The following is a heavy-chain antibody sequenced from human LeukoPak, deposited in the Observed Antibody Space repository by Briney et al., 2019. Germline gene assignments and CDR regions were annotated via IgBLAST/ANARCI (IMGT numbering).Heavy chain of an antibody. V-gene: IGHV4-59*01. CDR1: GGSISSYY. Sequence: SETLSLTCTVSGGSISSYYWSWIRQSPGKGLEWIGYIYYSGSTNYNPSLKSRVTISVDTSKNQFSLKLSSVTAADTAVYYCARDGRDGYNRFDYWGQGTLVTVSS. J-gene: IGHJ4*02. CDR3: ARDGRDGYNRFDY. CDR2: IYYSGST. D-gene: IGHD5-24*01.